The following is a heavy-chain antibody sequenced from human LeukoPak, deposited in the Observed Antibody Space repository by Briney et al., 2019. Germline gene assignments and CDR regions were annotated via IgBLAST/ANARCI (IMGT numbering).Heavy chain of an antibody. J-gene: IGHJ3*02. V-gene: IGHV4-59*01. Sequence: PSETLSLTCTVSGGSITSYYWSWVRQPPGKGLEWIGYIHYSGSTNYNPSLKSRVTISVDTSKNQFSLKLSSVTAADTAVYYCARSRSSSWWFAFDIWGQGTMVTVSS. CDR3: ARSRSSSWWFAFDI. D-gene: IGHD6-13*01. CDR2: IHYSGST. CDR1: GGSITSYY.